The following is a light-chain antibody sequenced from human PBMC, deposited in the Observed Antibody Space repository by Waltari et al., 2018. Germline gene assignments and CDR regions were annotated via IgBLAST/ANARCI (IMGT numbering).Light chain of an antibody. CDR1: GSNIGAGYD. CDR3: QSYDTSLSVV. CDR2: VSS. Sequence: QSVLTQPPSVSGAPGQRVTISCTGSGSNIGAGYDVHWYQQLPRAAPKLRIDVSSGRPFGVPDRLFGYTSGTSASLAITVLQAEDEADYYCQSYDTSLSVVFGGGTKLTVL. V-gene: IGLV1-40*01. J-gene: IGLJ3*02.